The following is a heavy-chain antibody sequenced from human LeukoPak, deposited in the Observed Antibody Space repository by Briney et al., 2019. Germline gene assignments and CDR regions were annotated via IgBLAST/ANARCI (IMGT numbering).Heavy chain of an antibody. D-gene: IGHD2-21*01. Sequence: GGSLRLSCLASGFTFSSYAMDWVRQAPGQGLEWVTFIRYDGSNKYSADSVKGRFTISRDNSKNTVYLQMDSLRFEDAAVYYCAQDLACIRFDNWGQGTLVTVSS. CDR1: GFTFSSYA. CDR3: AQDLACIRFDN. J-gene: IGHJ4*02. CDR2: IRYDGSNK. V-gene: IGHV3-30*02.